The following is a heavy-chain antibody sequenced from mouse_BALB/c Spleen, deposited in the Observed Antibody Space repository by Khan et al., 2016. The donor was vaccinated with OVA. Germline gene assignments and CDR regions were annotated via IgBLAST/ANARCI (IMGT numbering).Heavy chain of an antibody. J-gene: IGHJ4*01. CDR2: INTYTGEP. CDR1: GFTFTNYG. D-gene: IGHD2-14*01. Sequence: QIQLVQSGPELKKPGETVQISCKASGFTFTNYGMNWVKQTPGKGLKWMGWINTYTGEPTFADDFKGRFAFSLATSASTAYLQINSLKNEDTATYFCARVGYNGTMDCWGKGTSVTVSS. CDR3: ARVGYNGTMDC. V-gene: IGHV9-3-1*01.